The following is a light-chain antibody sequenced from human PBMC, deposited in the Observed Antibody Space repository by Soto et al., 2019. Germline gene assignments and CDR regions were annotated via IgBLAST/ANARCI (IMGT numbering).Light chain of an antibody. CDR3: SSYTSSSIL. CDR2: EVR. CDR1: SSDVGSYNY. Sequence: QSVLTQPASVSGSPGQSITISCTGTSSDVGSYNYVSWYQQHPGKAPKLMIYEVRDRPSGISSRFSGSKSGNTASLTISGLQTEDEAGYYCSSYTSSSILFGTGTKVTVL. J-gene: IGLJ1*01. V-gene: IGLV2-14*01.